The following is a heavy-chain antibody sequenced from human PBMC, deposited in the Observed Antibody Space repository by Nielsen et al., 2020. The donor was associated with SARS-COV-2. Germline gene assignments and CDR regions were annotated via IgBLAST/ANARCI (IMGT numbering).Heavy chain of an antibody. CDR1: GFSLSNARMG. CDR3: ARIQLELRLFYFYYSMDV. D-gene: IGHD1-7*01. Sequence: SGPTLMQPPATLTLTCPVYGFSLSNARMGVGWIRQPPGRALESLAHIFSNDGKSYSTSLKSRLTISKDTSKSQVVLTMTNMDPVDTATYYCARIQLELRLFYFYYSMDVWGKGTTVTVSS. J-gene: IGHJ6*03. CDR2: IFSNDGK. V-gene: IGHV2-26*01.